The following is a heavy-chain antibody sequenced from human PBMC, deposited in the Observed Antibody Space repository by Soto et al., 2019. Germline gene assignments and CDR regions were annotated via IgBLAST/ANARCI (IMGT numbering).Heavy chain of an antibody. CDR1: GYSISSCYY. Sequence: SETLSLTCTVSGYSISSCYYWSWIRQTPGKGLEWIGSIYHGGTTFYNPSLKSRITISVDTSNNQFSLKLTSVTAADTAVYYCARVHVMVVAGSTFDYWGHGTLVTSPQ. V-gene: IGHV4-38-2*02. J-gene: IGHJ4*01. D-gene: IGHD6-19*01. CDR2: IYHGGTT. CDR3: ARVHVMVVAGSTFDY.